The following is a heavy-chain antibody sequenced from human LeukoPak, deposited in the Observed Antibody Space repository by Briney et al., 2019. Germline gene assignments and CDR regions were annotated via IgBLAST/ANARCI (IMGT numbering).Heavy chain of an antibody. D-gene: IGHD5-18*01. CDR3: ARHALRNTAMAELFDY. V-gene: IGHV4-38-2*01. CDR1: GYSISSGYY. CDR2: IYHSGST. Sequence: SETLSLTCAVSGYSISSGYYWGWIRQPPGKGLEWIGSIYHSGSTYYNPSLKSRVTISVDTSKNQFSLKLSSVTAADTAVYYCARHALRNTAMAELFDYWGQGTLVTVSS. J-gene: IGHJ4*02.